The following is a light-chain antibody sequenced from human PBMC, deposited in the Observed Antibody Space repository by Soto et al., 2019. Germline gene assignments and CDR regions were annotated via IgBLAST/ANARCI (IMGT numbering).Light chain of an antibody. CDR3: SSYTSSSTPFV. V-gene: IGLV2-14*01. Sequence: QSALTQPASVSGSPGQSITISCTGTSSDVGGYKYVSWYQQDPGKAPKLMIYEVSNRPSGVSNRFSGSKSGNTASLTISGLQAEDEADYYCSSYTSSSTPFVFGTGTKVTVL. CDR1: SSDVGGYKY. J-gene: IGLJ1*01. CDR2: EVS.